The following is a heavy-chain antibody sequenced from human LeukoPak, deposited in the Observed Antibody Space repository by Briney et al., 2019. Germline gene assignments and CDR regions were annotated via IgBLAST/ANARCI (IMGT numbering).Heavy chain of an antibody. Sequence: SETLSLTCTVSGGSISSSSYYWGWIRQPPEKGLEWIGSIYYSGSTYYNPSLKSRVTISVDTSKNQFSLKLSSVTAADTAVYYCAGLVAAAADYWGQGTLVTVSS. CDR1: GGSISSSSYY. D-gene: IGHD6-13*01. V-gene: IGHV4-39*01. CDR3: AGLVAAAADY. J-gene: IGHJ4*02. CDR2: IYYSGST.